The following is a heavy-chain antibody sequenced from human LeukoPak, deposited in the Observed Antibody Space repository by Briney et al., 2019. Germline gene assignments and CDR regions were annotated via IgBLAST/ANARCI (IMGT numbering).Heavy chain of an antibody. CDR1: GFTFSSYE. J-gene: IGHJ3*01. D-gene: IGHD1-14*01. Sequence: PGGSLRLSCAASGFTFSSYEMNWVRQAPGKGLEWVSYISSSGSTIYYADSVKGRFTISRDNAKNSLYLQMNSLRAEDTAVYYCARSNPNRNALDLWGQGTMVTISS. CDR3: ARSNPNRNALDL. V-gene: IGHV3-48*03. CDR2: ISSSGSTI.